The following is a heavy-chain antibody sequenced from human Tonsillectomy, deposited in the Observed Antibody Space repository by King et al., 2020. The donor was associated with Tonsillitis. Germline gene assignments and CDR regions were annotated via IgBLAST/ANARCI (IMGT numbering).Heavy chain of an antibody. CDR3: ARGMGAPAPLFDY. Sequence: VQLVQSGGGLVQPGGSLRLSCAASGFSVSSNYMSWVRQAPGKGLEWVSLIYRGGSSYYADSVKGGFTISRDKSKNTLYLQMNSLRAEDTAVYYCARGMGAPAPLFDYWGQGTLVTVSS. CDR1: GFSVSSNY. CDR2: IYRGGSS. D-gene: IGHD1-26*01. V-gene: IGHV3-66*01. J-gene: IGHJ4*02.